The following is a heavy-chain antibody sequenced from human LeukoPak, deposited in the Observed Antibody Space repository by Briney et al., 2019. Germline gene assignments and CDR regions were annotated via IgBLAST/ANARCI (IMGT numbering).Heavy chain of an antibody. CDR1: GFTFSSYA. J-gene: IGHJ3*02. V-gene: IGHV3-23*01. Sequence: GGSLRLSCAASGFTFSSYAMSWVRQAPGKGLEWVSAISGSGGSTYYADSVKGRFTISRDNSKNTLYLQMNSLRAEDTAVYYCAKAGYYYDSWVEGDAFDIWGQGTMVTVSS. CDR3: AKAGYYYDSWVEGDAFDI. D-gene: IGHD3-22*01. CDR2: ISGSGGST.